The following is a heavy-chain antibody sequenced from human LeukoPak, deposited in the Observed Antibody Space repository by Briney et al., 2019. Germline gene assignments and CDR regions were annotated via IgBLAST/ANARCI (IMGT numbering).Heavy chain of an antibody. J-gene: IGHJ3*02. CDR1: GGSISSYY. CDR2: IYYSGST. Sequence: SETLSLTCTVSGGSISSYYWSWIRQPPGKGLEWIGYIYYSGSTNYNPSLKSRVTISVGTSKNQFSLKLSSVTAADTAVYYCARGGLAYCGGDCPSDAFDIWGQGTMVTVSS. CDR3: ARGGLAYCGGDCPSDAFDI. V-gene: IGHV4-59*01. D-gene: IGHD2-21*02.